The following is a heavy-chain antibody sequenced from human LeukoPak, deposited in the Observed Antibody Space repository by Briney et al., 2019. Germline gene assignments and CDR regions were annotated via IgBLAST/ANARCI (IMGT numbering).Heavy chain of an antibody. Sequence: SETLSLTCTVSGGSLSSSSYYWGWLRQPPGTGLEWIGSIYYSGSTYYNPSLKSRVTISVDASKNQFSLKLSSVTAADTAVYYCARHSSDYGDADYWGQGTLVTVSS. CDR2: IYYSGST. D-gene: IGHD4-17*01. V-gene: IGHV4-39*01. CDR3: ARHSSDYGDADY. CDR1: GGSLSSSSYY. J-gene: IGHJ4*02.